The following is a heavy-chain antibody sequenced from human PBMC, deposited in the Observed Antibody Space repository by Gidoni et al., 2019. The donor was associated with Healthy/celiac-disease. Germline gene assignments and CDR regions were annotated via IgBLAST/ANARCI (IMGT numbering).Heavy chain of an antibody. CDR2: INHSGST. D-gene: IGHD3-22*01. CDR1: GGSFSGYY. CDR3: ARAPYYYDRRARGGGGMDV. V-gene: IGHV4-34*01. Sequence: QVQLQQWGAGLLKPSETLSLTCAVYGGSFSGYYWSWIRPPPGKGLEWIGEINHSGSTNYNPSLKSRVTISVDTSKNQFSLKLSSVTAADTAVYYCARAPYYYDRRARGGGGMDVWGQGTTVTVSS. J-gene: IGHJ6*02.